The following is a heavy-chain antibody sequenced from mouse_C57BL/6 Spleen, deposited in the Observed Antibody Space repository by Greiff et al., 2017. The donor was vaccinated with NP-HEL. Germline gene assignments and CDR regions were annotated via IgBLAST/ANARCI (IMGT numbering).Heavy chain of an antibody. CDR2: ISDGGSYT. D-gene: IGHD1-1*02. CDR3: AREANGPYVDY. J-gene: IGHJ2*01. V-gene: IGHV5-4*01. CDR1: GFTFSSYA. Sequence: EVQLVESGGGLVKPGGSLKLSCAASGFTFSSYAMSWVRQTPEKRLEWVATISDGGSYTYYPDNGKGRFTISRDNAKNNLYLQMSHLKSEDTAMYYCAREANGPYVDYWGQGTTLTVSS.